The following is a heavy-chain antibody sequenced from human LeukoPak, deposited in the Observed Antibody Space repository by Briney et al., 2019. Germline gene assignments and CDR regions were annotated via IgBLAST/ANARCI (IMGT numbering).Heavy chain of an antibody. J-gene: IGHJ4*02. Sequence: ASVKVSCKASGYTFTSYGITWVRQAPGQGLEWMGWISAYSGNTDYAQKFQGRVTMTTDTSTSAAYMDLRSLRSDDTAVYYCARVAQYCTGTSCLDYWGRGTLVTVSS. CDR2: ISAYSGNT. D-gene: IGHD2-2*01. CDR3: ARVAQYCTGTSCLDY. CDR1: GYTFTSYG. V-gene: IGHV1-18*01.